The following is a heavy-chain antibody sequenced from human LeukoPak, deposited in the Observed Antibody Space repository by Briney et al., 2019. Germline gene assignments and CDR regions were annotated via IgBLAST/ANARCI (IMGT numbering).Heavy chain of an antibody. J-gene: IGHJ4*02. CDR1: GFTFSSTW. D-gene: IGHD5-12*01. V-gene: IGHV3-74*01. CDR2: INSDGSST. CDR3: ARDQRYSGYD. Sequence: GGSLRLSCAASGFTFSSTWMHWVRQAPGKGLVWVSHINSDGSSTNYADSVKGRFTISRDNAKNTVYLQMNSLRAEDTGVYYCARDQRYSGYDWGQGTLVTVSS.